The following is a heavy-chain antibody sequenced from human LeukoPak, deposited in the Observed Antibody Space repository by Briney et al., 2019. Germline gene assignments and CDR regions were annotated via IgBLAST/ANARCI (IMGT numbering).Heavy chain of an antibody. D-gene: IGHD2-2*01. V-gene: IGHV1-18*04. Sequence: GASVTVSCTASGYTFTGYYMHWVRQAPGQGLEWMGWISAYNGNTNYAQKLQGRVTITTDTSTSTAYMELRSLRSDDTAVYYCASAGTNLDYNWFDPWGQGTLVTVSS. J-gene: IGHJ5*02. CDR3: ASAGTNLDYNWFDP. CDR1: GYTFTGYY. CDR2: ISAYNGNT.